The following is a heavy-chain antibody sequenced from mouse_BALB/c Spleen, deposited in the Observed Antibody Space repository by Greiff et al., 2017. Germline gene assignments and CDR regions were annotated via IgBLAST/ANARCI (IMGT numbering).Heavy chain of an antibody. CDR3: ARDGGGTGAMDY. CDR1: GFTFSSYA. CDR2: ISSGGSYT. J-gene: IGHJ4*01. Sequence: EVMLVESGGGLVKPGGSLKLSCAASGFTFSSYAMSWVRQSPEKRLEWVAEISSGGSYTYYPDTVTGRFTISRDNAKNTLYLEMSSLRSEDTAMYYCARDGGGTGAMDYWGQGTSVTVSS. D-gene: IGHD2-14*01. V-gene: IGHV5-9-4*01.